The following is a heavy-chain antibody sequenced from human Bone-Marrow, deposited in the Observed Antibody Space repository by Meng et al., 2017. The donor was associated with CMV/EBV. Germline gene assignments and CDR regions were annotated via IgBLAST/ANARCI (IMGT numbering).Heavy chain of an antibody. CDR3: AKAPYSGGFDS. J-gene: IGHJ4*02. V-gene: IGHV3-33*06. Sequence: GESLKISCAASGFTFSSYGMHWVRQAPGKGLEWVAVIWYDGSNEYYADSVKGRFTISRDNSKNTLYLQMNSLRVEDTAVYYCAKAPYSGGFDSWGQGTLVNVYS. D-gene: IGHD3-10*01. CDR2: IWYDGSNE. CDR1: GFTFSSYG.